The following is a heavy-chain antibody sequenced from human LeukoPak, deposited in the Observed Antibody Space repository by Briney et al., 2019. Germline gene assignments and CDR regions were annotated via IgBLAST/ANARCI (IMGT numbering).Heavy chain of an antibody. V-gene: IGHV4-34*01. CDR2: INHSGST. J-gene: IGHJ6*03. Sequence: PSETLSLTCAVYGGSFSGYYWSWIRQPPGKGLEWIGEINHSGSTNYNPSLKSRVTISVDTSKNQFSLKLSSVTAADTAVYYCARGGWFGVPPYYYYMDVWGKGTTVTVSS. D-gene: IGHD3-10*01. CDR1: GGSFSGYY. CDR3: ARGGWFGVPPYYYYMDV.